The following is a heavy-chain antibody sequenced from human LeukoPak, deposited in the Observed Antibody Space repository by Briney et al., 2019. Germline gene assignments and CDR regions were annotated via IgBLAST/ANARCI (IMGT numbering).Heavy chain of an antibody. CDR2: VRTTAEGETT. J-gene: IGHJ4*02. D-gene: IGHD4-11*01. Sequence: PGGSLRLSCEGSGFNFNDSWMSWIRQAPGKGLEWVGRVRTTAEGETTDYGAPVRGRFIISRDDSKSMVYLQMNRLETEHTAIYYCTAGLGKTDADSWGQGTLVTVSS. CDR3: TAGLGKTDADS. V-gene: IGHV3-15*01. CDR1: GFNFNDSW.